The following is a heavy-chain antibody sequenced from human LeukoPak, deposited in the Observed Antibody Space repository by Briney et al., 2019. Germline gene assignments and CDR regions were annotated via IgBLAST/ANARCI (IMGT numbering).Heavy chain of an antibody. Sequence: ASVKVSFKAFGYIITVYYIHWVRQAPGQGLEWMGWINPNNGGTNSAQKFQGRVTMTRDTAIGTAYMELNRLTYDDTAVYYCGRDRHWNQGNFDYWGQGTLVTVSS. J-gene: IGHJ4*02. CDR2: INPNNGGT. CDR1: GYIITVYY. D-gene: IGHD1-1*01. CDR3: GRDRHWNQGNFDY. V-gene: IGHV1-2*02.